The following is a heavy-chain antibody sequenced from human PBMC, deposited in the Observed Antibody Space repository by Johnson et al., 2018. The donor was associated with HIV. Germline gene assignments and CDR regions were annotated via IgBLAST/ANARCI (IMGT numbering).Heavy chain of an antibody. J-gene: IGHJ3*02. CDR1: GFTFSSYW. D-gene: IGHD1-20*01. Sequence: VQLVESGGGLVKPGGSVRLSCAASGFTFSSYWMSWVRQAPGKGLEWVANIKQDGSEKYYVDSLKGRFTISRDNVKKSLFLQMNGLRADDTAVYYCARVRPYNWNDVHAFDIWGQGTMVTVSS. CDR2: IKQDGSEK. V-gene: IGHV3-7*05. CDR3: ARVRPYNWNDVHAFDI.